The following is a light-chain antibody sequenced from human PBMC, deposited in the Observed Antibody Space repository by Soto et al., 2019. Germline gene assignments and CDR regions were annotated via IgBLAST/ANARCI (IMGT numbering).Light chain of an antibody. J-gene: IGKJ1*01. CDR3: QRQNNWPPPGT. CDR1: QSVSSN. CDR2: GAS. Sequence: VVLTQAPGTRSLWPVGIARRSCRASQSVSSNYGACYQQKPGQAPVLRLYGASATTTGIQARFRGSGSGTESTLTITSLQFEDQAVAYCQRQNNWPPPGTFGQGSKVDIK. V-gene: IGKV3-15*01.